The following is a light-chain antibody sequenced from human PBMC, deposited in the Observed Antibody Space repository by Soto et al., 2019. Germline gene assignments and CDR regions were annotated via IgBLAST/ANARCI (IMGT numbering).Light chain of an antibody. V-gene: IGKV1-8*01. CDR3: QQYYSYPMIT. Sequence: IQMTQSPSSFSASTGDRVTITCRASQGISSYLAWYQQKPGKAPKLLIYAASTLQSGVPSRFSGSGSGTDFTLTISCLQSEDFATYYCQQYYSYPMITFGQGTRLEIK. J-gene: IGKJ5*01. CDR1: QGISSY. CDR2: AAS.